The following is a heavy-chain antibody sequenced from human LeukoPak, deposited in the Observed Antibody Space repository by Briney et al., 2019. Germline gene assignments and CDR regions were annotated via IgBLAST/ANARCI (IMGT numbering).Heavy chain of an antibody. V-gene: IGHV1-18*01. CDR3: ARELKSDYYDSSGYYDA. J-gene: IGHJ5*02. CDR2: ISAYNGNT. Sequence: ASVKVSCKASGYTFTSYGISWVRQAPGQGLEWMGWISAYNGNTNYAQKFQGRVTMTTDTSTSTAYMELRSLRSDDTAVYYCARELKSDYYDSSGYYDAWGQGTLVTVSS. D-gene: IGHD3-22*01. CDR1: GYTFTSYG.